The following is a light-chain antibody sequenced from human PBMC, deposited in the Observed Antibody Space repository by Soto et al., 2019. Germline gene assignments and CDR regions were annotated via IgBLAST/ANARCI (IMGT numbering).Light chain of an antibody. CDR1: SRDVGGYNY. V-gene: IGLV2-14*01. CDR3: SSYTSSSTV. Sequence: QSALTQPASVSGSPGQSITISCTGTSRDVGGYNYVSWYQQHPDKAPKLMIYEVSNRPSGVSNRFSGSKSGNTASLTISGLQAEDEADYYCSSYTSSSTVFGGGTMLTVL. J-gene: IGLJ2*01. CDR2: EVS.